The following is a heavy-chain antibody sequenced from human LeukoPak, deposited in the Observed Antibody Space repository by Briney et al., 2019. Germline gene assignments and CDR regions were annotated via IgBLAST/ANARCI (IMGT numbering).Heavy chain of an antibody. J-gene: IGHJ3*02. V-gene: IGHV3-23*01. CDR2: ISGSGGST. D-gene: IGHD1-26*01. Sequence: GSLRLSCAASGFTFSSYAMSWVRQAPGKGLEWVSAISGSGGSTYYADSVKGRFTISRDNAKNSLYLQMNSLRAEDTAVYYCARDMEQMSGDAFDIWGQGTMVTVSS. CDR3: ARDMEQMSGDAFDI. CDR1: GFTFSSYA.